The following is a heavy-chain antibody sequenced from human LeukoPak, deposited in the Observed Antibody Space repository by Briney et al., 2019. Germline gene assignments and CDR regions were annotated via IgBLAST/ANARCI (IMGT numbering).Heavy chain of an antibody. V-gene: IGHV3-7*03. CDR3: ARNNGMDV. J-gene: IGHJ6*02. CDR2: VNRDGSET. CDR1: GFALSSHW. Sequence: GGSLRLSCAASGFALSSHWMTWVRQVPGRGPEWVGNVNRDGSETYYLHSVKGRFTISKDNAKNSLYLQMNSLRAEDTALYHCARNNGMDVWGQGTTVIVSS.